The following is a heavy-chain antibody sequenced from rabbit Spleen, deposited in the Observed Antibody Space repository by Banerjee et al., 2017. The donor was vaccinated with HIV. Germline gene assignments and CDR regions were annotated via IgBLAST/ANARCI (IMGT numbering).Heavy chain of an antibody. Sequence: QSLEESGGDLVKPGATLTLTCTASGFSFSSGYWVCWVRQAPGKGLEWIACIDTGSSGFTYFASWAKGRFTISKTSSTTVTLQMTSLTAADTATYFCARDTSSSFSSYGMDLWGQGTLVTVS. CDR3: ARDTSSSFSSYGMDL. D-gene: IGHD1-1*01. V-gene: IGHV1S40*01. CDR2: IDTGSSGFT. J-gene: IGHJ6*01. CDR1: GFSFSSGYW.